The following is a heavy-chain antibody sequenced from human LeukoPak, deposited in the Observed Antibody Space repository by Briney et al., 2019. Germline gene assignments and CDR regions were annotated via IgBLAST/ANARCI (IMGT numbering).Heavy chain of an antibody. CDR1: GGSINSYY. V-gene: IGHV4-59*08. D-gene: IGHD3-22*01. CDR3: AKTYYYDPFDF. J-gene: IGHJ4*02. CDR2: IYSSGST. Sequence: SETLSLTCTVSGGSINSYYWSWIRQPPGEGLEWIGYIYSSGSTYYNPSLKSRVTISVDTSKNRFSLKLSTVTAADTAVYYCAKTYYYDPFDFWGQGTLVTVSS.